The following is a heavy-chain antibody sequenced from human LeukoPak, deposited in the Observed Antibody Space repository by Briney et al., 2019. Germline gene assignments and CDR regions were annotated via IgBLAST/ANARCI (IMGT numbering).Heavy chain of an antibody. J-gene: IGHJ4*02. Sequence: PGGSLRLSCAASGFTFDDYAMHWVRQAPGKGLEWVSGISWNSGSIGYADSVKGRFTISRDNAKNSLYLQMKSLRAEDTALYYCAISRAYNRFFVHWGQGTLVTVSS. D-gene: IGHD6-25*01. CDR1: GFTFDDYA. V-gene: IGHV3-9*01. CDR2: ISWNSGSI. CDR3: AISRAYNRFFVH.